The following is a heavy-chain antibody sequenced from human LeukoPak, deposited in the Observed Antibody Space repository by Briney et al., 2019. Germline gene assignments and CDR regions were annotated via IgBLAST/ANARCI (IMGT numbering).Heavy chain of an antibody. D-gene: IGHD3-3*01. CDR2: ISGGGGST. Sequence: PGGSLRLSCAASGFTFSSYAMSWVRQAPGKGLEWVSAISGGGGSTHYADSVKGRFTISRDNSKNTLYLQMNSLRAEDTAVYYCAKDNGRITIFGVVIMRFSYSDYWGQGTLVTVSS. CDR3: AKDNGRITIFGVVIMRFSYSDY. J-gene: IGHJ4*02. V-gene: IGHV3-23*01. CDR1: GFTFSSYA.